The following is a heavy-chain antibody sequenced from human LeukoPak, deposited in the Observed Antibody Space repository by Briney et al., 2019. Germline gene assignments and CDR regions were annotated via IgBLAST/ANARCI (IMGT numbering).Heavy chain of an antibody. CDR3: AKDRTSGSYYRGYYFDY. Sequence: GGSLRLSCAASGFTFSSYGMHWVRQAPGKGLEWVAFIRYDGSNKYYADSVKGRFTISRDNSKNTLYLQMNSLRAEDTAVYYCAKDRTSGSYYRGYYFDYWGQGTLVTVSS. D-gene: IGHD1-26*01. V-gene: IGHV3-30*02. CDR1: GFTFSSYG. CDR2: IRYDGSNK. J-gene: IGHJ4*02.